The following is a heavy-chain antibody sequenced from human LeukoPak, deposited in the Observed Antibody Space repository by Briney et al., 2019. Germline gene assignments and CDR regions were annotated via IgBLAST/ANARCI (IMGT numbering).Heavy chain of an antibody. J-gene: IGHJ5*02. CDR2: INHSGST. CDR3: VRRPYGSGSYYRSFWFDP. V-gene: IGHV4-34*01. Sequence: SETLSLTCAVYGGSFSGYYWSWIRQPPGKGLEWIGEINHSGSTNYNPSLKSRVTISVDTSKNQFSLKLSSVTAADTAVYYCVRRPYGSGSYYRSFWFDPWGQGTLVTVSS. CDR1: GGSFSGYY. D-gene: IGHD3-10*01.